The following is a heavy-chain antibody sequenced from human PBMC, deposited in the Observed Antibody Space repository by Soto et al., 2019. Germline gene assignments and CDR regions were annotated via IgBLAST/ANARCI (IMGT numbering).Heavy chain of an antibody. CDR2: ISAYNGNT. J-gene: IGHJ5*02. D-gene: IGHD3-3*01. Sequence: ASVKVSCKASGYTFTSYGISWVRQAPGQGLEWMGWISAYNGNTNYAQKLQGRVTMTTDTSTSTAYMELRSLRSDDTAVYYCARDYYDFWSGYPPRDNWFDPWGQGTLVTVSS. V-gene: IGHV1-18*01. CDR3: ARDYYDFWSGYPPRDNWFDP. CDR1: GYTFTSYG.